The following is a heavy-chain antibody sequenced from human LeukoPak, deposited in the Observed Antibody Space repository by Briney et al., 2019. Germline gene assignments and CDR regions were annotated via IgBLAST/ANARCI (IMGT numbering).Heavy chain of an antibody. CDR2: VSGSGDST. J-gene: IGHJ4*02. Sequence: PGGSLRLSCVASGFTLSSNYMSWVRQAPGKGLEWVSAVSGSGDSTYYAGSVKGRFTISRDNSKNTVYLQMNSLRAEDTAVYYCAKFWDFGDYAIDYWGQGTLVTVSS. D-gene: IGHD4-17*01. CDR1: GFTLSSNY. CDR3: AKFWDFGDYAIDY. V-gene: IGHV3-23*01.